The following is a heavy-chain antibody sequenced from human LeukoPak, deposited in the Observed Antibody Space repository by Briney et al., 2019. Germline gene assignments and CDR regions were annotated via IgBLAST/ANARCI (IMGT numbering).Heavy chain of an antibody. D-gene: IGHD6-19*01. V-gene: IGHV4-38-2*02. CDR2: IYHSGST. J-gene: IGHJ6*03. CDR3: ARDGVGVAGIYYMDV. CDR1: GYSISSGYY. Sequence: SETLSLTCTVSGYSISSGYYWGWIRQPPGKGLEWIGSIYHSGSTYYNPSLKSRVTISVDTSKNQFSLKLSSVTAADTAVYYCARDGVGVAGIYYMDVWGKGTTVTVSS.